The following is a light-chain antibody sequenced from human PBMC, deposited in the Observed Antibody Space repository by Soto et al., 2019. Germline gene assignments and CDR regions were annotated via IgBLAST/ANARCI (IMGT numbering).Light chain of an antibody. CDR1: GSNIGSHT. CDR3: AAWDDSLNAWV. Sequence: QSVLTQPPSASGTPGQRVTISCSGSGSNIGSHTVSWYQQLPGTAPNLLIYSNDQRPSGVPDRFSGSKSGTSASLAISGLQSEDEADYYCAAWDDSLNAWVFGGGTKLTVL. J-gene: IGLJ3*02. V-gene: IGLV1-44*01. CDR2: SND.